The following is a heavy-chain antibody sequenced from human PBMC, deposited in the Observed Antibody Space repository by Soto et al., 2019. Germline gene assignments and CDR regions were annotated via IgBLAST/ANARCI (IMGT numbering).Heavy chain of an antibody. J-gene: IGHJ4*02. Sequence: CDASGFIFVTCALRCVCQAPGKGLEWVSSTSGTGGDTYHADSVKGRFTISRDNSKNTLYLQMSSLRAEDTATSECPTHFSAPPSVWLVQATRYFDSWGQGTVVTVSS. CDR2: TSGTGGDT. CDR1: GFIFVTCA. D-gene: IGHD6-19*01. CDR3: PTHFSAPPSVWLVQATRYFDS. V-gene: IGHV3-23*01.